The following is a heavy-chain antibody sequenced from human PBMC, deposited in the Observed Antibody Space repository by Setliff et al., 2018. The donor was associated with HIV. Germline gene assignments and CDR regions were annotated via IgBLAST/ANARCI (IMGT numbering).Heavy chain of an antibody. J-gene: IGHJ3*02. CDR3: ARSFWGFVRNDASDI. CDR2: IKQDGSEK. CDR1: GFTFSSYW. D-gene: IGHD3-16*01. Sequence: ESLKISCAASGFTFSSYWMNWVRQAQGKGLEWVAKIKQDGSEKYYVDSVKGRFTISRDNAKNSLYLQMNSLRAEDTAVYYCARSFWGFVRNDASDIWGQGTMVTVSS. V-gene: IGHV3-7*01.